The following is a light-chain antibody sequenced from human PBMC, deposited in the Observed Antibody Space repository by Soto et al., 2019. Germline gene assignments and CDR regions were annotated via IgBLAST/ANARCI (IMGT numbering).Light chain of an antibody. CDR1: QDIRND. V-gene: IGKV1-17*01. J-gene: IGKJ5*01. Sequence: DIQMTQSPSTLSSSVGDRFTITFLASQDIRNDLGWFQQKLGKAPKRLIYGASSLQSGVPSRFSGSGSGTEFTLTISGLQPEDFATYYCLQHTGYPITFGQGTRLEIK. CDR2: GAS. CDR3: LQHTGYPIT.